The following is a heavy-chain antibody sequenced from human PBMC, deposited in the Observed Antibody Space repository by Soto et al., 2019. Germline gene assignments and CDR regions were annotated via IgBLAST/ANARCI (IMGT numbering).Heavy chain of an antibody. J-gene: IGHJ4*02. Sequence: ASVKVSCKASGYTFNTYGITWVRQAPGQGLEWMGWINPYNGNTKFAQKLQDRVTMTTATSTSTAYMELASLRSDDTAVYYCARGCIAVTTHRCYWGQGTLVTVSS. CDR3: ARGCIAVTTHRCY. CDR2: INPYNGNT. D-gene: IGHD4-17*01. V-gene: IGHV1-18*01. CDR1: GYTFNTYG.